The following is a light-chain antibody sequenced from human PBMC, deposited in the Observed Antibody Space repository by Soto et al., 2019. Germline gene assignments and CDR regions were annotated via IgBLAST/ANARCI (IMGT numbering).Light chain of an antibody. CDR3: SSYTTSSALV. CDR2: EVS. J-gene: IGLJ1*01. Sequence: QSALTQPASVSGSPGQSITISCTGTSSDVGAYTFVSWYQQHPGKAPKLMIFEVSNRPSGVSHRFSGSRSGNTASLTISGLQAEDEADYYCSSYTTSSALVFGTGTKLTVL. V-gene: IGLV2-14*01. CDR1: SSDVGAYTF.